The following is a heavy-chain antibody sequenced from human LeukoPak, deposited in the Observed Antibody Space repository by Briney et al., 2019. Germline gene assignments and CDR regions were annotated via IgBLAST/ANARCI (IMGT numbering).Heavy chain of an antibody. V-gene: IGHV3-9*01. J-gene: IGHJ4*02. Sequence: GWSLRLSCAASGFTFGDYAMHWVRQAPGKGLEWVSGISWNRGSIGYADSVKGRFTISRDNAKNSLYLQMNSLRAEDTALYYCARDRTTAARLYYFDYWGQGTLVTVSS. CDR3: ARDRTTAARLYYFDY. D-gene: IGHD6-25*01. CDR2: ISWNRGSI. CDR1: GFTFGDYA.